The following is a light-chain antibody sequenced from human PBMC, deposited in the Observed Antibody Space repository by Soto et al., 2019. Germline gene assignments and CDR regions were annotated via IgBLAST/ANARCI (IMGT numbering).Light chain of an antibody. CDR3: QSADSSGTYWV. CDR1: ALPKRY. Sequence: ELTQPPSVSVSPGQTARITCSGDALPKRYAYWYRQKPGQAPVLVIYKDTERPSGIPERFSGSSSGTTVTLTISGVQAEDEADYYCQSADSSGTYWVFGGGTKLTVL. J-gene: IGLJ3*02. CDR2: KDT. V-gene: IGLV3-25*02.